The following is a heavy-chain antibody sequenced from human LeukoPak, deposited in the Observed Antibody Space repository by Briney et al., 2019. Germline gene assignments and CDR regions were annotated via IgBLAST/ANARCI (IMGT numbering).Heavy chain of an antibody. CDR3: ARRPYGSDLSDCFDI. J-gene: IGHJ3*02. CDR2: IYYSGST. V-gene: IGHV4-39*07. CDR1: GGSISSSNYY. Sequence: PSETLSLTCTVSGGSISSSNYYWGWIRQPPGKGLEWIGRIYYSGSTYFNPSLKSRVTISVDTSKNQFSLKLSSVTAADTAVYYCARRPYGSDLSDCFDIWGQGTMVTVSS. D-gene: IGHD2-15*01.